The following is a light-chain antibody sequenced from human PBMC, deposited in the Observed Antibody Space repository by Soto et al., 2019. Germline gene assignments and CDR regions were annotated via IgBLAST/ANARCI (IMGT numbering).Light chain of an antibody. J-gene: IGKJ4*01. CDR3: QQRSNWLT. CDR1: QSVARF. Sequence: EIVLTQSPATLSLSPGERATLSCRASQSVARFLAWYQQKPGQAPRLLIYDTSNRATDIPARFSGSGSGTDFTLTISSLEPEDFAVYYCQQRSNWLTFGGGTKVDIK. V-gene: IGKV3-11*01. CDR2: DTS.